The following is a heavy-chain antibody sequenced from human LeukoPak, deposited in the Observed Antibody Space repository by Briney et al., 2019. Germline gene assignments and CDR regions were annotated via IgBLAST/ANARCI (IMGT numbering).Heavy chain of an antibody. J-gene: IGHJ4*02. CDR2: INQDGSEM. D-gene: IGHD6-19*01. Sequence: QPGGSLRLSCVGSGFTFSPYWMTWVRQAPGKGLEWVANINQDGSEMYYVDSVKGRFTISRDNTKNSPYLQMNSLRAEDTAVYHCARRHGSGWPYYFDYWGQGALVTVSS. CDR3: ARRHGSGWPYYFDY. V-gene: IGHV3-7*01. CDR1: GFTFSPYW.